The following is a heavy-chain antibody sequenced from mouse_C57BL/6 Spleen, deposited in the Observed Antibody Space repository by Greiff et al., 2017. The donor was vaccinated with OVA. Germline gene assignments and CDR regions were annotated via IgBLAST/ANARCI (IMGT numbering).Heavy chain of an antibody. CDR1: GFTFTDYY. D-gene: IGHD2-5*01. Sequence: DVHLVESGGGLVQPGGSLSLSCAASGFTFTDYYMSWVRQPPGRALEWLGFIRNKANGYTTEYSASVKGRFTISRDNSQSILYLQKNALRAEDSATYYCARSNPYRYFDVWGTGTTVTVSA. J-gene: IGHJ1*03. V-gene: IGHV7-3*01. CDR3: ARSNPYRYFDV. CDR2: IRNKANGYTT.